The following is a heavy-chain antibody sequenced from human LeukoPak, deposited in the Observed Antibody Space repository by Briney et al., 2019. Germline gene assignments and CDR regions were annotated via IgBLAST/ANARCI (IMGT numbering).Heavy chain of an antibody. CDR2: IIPIFGTA. D-gene: IGHD3-3*01. J-gene: IGHJ6*02. V-gene: IGHV1-69*13. CDR1: GGTFSSYA. Sequence: ASVKVSCKASGGTFSSYAISWVQQAPGQGLEWMGGIIPIFGTANYAQKFQGRVTITADESTSTAYMELSSLRSEDTAVYYCAREELRFLEWLFLYYYYGMDVWGQGTTVTVSS. CDR3: AREELRFLEWLFLYYYYGMDV.